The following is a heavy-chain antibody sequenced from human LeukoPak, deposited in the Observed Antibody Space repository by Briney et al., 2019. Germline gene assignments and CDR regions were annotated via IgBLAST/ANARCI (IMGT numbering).Heavy chain of an antibody. V-gene: IGHV1-24*01. CDR2: FDPEDGET. CDR1: GYTFTSYY. CDR3: ATLYDLLC. J-gene: IGHJ4*02. D-gene: IGHD2/OR15-2a*01. Sequence: GASVKVSCKASGYTFTSYYMHWVRQAPGKGLEWMGGFDPEDGETIYAQKFQGRVTMTEDTSTDTAYMELSSLRSEDTAVYYCATLYDLLCWGQGTLVTVSS.